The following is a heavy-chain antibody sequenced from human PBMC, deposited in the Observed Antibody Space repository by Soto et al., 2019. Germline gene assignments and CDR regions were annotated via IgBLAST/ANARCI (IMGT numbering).Heavy chain of an antibody. Sequence: GGSLRLSYAASRFTFSGYAMSWVRQAPGKGLEWVSGISDSGSGTDYADSVKGRFTISRDNSKNTLYLQMNSLRAEDTAVYYCTKLLRYSDWFPDAFDIWGQGTMVTVSS. CDR1: RFTFSGYA. V-gene: IGHV3-23*01. J-gene: IGHJ3*02. D-gene: IGHD3-9*01. CDR2: ISDSGSGT. CDR3: TKLLRYSDWFPDAFDI.